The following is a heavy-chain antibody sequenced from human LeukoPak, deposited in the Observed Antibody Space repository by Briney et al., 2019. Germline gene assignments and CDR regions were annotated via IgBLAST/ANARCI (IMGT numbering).Heavy chain of an antibody. CDR3: ARGSYISSPFGY. J-gene: IGHJ4*02. CDR2: ISGSGDNT. Sequence: PGGSLRLSCAASGFTFGSFAMSWVRQAPGKGLEWVSGISGSGDNTYYADSVKGRFTISRDNSKNTVYQQMNSLRAEDTAVYYCARGSYISSPFGYWGQGTLVTVSS. V-gene: IGHV3-23*01. CDR1: GFTFGSFA. D-gene: IGHD6-13*01.